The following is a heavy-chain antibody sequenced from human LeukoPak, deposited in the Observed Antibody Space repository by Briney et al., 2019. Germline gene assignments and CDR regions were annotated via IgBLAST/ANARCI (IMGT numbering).Heavy chain of an antibody. CDR3: ARARGYYDSSGYADAFDI. CDR1: GFTFSSYD. V-gene: IGHV3-13*01. D-gene: IGHD3-22*01. J-gene: IGHJ3*02. CDR2: ICTAGDT. Sequence: GGSLRLSCAASGFTFSSYDMHWVRQATGKGLEWVSAICTAGDTYYPGSVKGRFTISRENAKNSLYLQMNSLRAGDTAVYYCARARGYYDSSGYADAFDIWGQGTMVTVSS.